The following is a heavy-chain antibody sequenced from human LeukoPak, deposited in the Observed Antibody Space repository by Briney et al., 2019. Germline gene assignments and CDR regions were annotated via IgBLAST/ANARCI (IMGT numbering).Heavy chain of an antibody. V-gene: IGHV3-43D*03. CDR3: AKDNLEMATQYYFDY. Sequence: GGSLRLSCAASGFTFDDYAMHWVRQAPGKGLEWVSLISWDGGSTYYADSVKGRFTISRDNSKNPLYLQMNSLRAEDTALYYCAKDNLEMATQYYFDYWGQGALVTVSS. CDR1: GFTFDDYA. D-gene: IGHD5-24*01. J-gene: IGHJ4*02. CDR2: ISWDGGST.